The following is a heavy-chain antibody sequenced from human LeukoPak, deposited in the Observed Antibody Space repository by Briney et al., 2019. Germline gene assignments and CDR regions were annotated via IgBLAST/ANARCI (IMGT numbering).Heavy chain of an antibody. CDR1: GGSISSYY. J-gene: IGHJ5*02. Sequence: SETLSLTCTVSGGSISSYYWSSIRQTPGKGGERGGYIYYSGSTNNNTSLKRRVTISVDKSKKQISLRLISVTAADTAVYYCARRVRYDFWSGYGHNWFDPWGQGTLVTVSS. V-gene: IGHV4-59*01. CDR2: IYYSGST. D-gene: IGHD3-3*01. CDR3: ARRVRYDFWSGYGHNWFDP.